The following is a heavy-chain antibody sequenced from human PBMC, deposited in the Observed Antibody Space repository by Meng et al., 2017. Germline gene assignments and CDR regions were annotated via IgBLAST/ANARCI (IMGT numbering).Heavy chain of an antibody. CDR3: ARDGRSWD. V-gene: IGHV4-4*03. CDR2: IYHSGST. D-gene: IGHD5-24*01. Sequence: GAARVKPRGTWSPTCAVAGGSTSSSNWWSWVRQPPGKGLEWIGEIYHSGSTNYNPSLKSRVTISVDKSKNQFSLKLSSVTAADTAVYYCARDGRSWDWGQGTLVTVSS. CDR1: GGSTSSSNW. J-gene: IGHJ4*02.